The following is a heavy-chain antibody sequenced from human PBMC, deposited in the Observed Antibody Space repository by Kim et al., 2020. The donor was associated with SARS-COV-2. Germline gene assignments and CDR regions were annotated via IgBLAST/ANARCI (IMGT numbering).Heavy chain of an antibody. J-gene: IGHJ4*02. D-gene: IGHD2-2*01. CDR3: AFTWGVPAAQLDY. Sequence: YSQKFQGRVTITRDTSASTAYRELSSLRSEDTAVYYCAFTWGVPAAQLDYWGQGTLVTVSS. V-gene: IGHV1-3*01.